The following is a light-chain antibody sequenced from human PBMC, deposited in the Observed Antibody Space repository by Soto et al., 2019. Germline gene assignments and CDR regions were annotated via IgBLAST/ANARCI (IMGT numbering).Light chain of an antibody. CDR1: SSDVGSYNL. CDR2: EGS. J-gene: IGLJ2*01. V-gene: IGLV2-23*01. Sequence: QSALTQPASVSGFPGQSITISCTGTSSDVGSYNLVSWYQQHPGKAPKLMIYEGSKRPSGVSNRFSGSKSGNTASLTISGLQAEDEADYYCCSYAGSSTRVVFGGGTKLTVL. CDR3: CSYAGSSTRVV.